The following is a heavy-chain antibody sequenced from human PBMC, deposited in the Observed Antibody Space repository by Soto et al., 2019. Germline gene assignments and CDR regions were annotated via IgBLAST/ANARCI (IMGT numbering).Heavy chain of an antibody. CDR1: GYTFSNDA. J-gene: IGHJ4*02. CDR3: ARASRDYWNYMMY. V-gene: IGHV1-18*01. CDR2: VSAYNGNT. Sequence: QVQLVQSGAEVKKPGASVKVSCKASGYTFSNDAITWVRQAPGQGLEWMGWVSAYNGNTNYAQKFKGRVTMTTDTSTSTGYMEIRSLGYDDTAVYFCARASRDYWNYMMYWGQGTLVPVSS. D-gene: IGHD1-7*01.